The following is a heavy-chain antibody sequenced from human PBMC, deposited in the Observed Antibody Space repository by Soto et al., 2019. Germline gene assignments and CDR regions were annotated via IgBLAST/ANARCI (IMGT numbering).Heavy chain of an antibody. CDR3: ARRHLAVAVSPWFDP. CDR1: GLSITDCEVG. D-gene: IGHD6-19*01. J-gene: IGHJ5*02. CDR2: IDSSGEK. V-gene: IGHV2-26*01. Sequence: QVTLKESGPVLVKPTEPLTLRRSVSGLSITDCEVGVSWIRPPPGPPLEWLAHIDSSGEKSYRTFLKSRRAISKDTSKSQIVLTMTNMDPADTATYYCARRHLAVAVSPWFDPWGQGIPVTVSS.